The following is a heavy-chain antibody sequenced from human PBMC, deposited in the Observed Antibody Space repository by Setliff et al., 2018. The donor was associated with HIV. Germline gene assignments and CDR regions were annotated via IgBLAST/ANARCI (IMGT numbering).Heavy chain of an antibody. J-gene: IGHJ4*02. D-gene: IGHD6-19*01. Sequence: SETLSLTCTVSGGPITTSSYYWGWIRQPPGKGLEWIGSIYYSGSTYYNPSLKSRVIISVDTSKNQFSLKLSSLTAADTVVYYCARHAWLAPFDSWGQGTLVTV. CDR2: IYYSGST. CDR1: GGPITTSSYY. V-gene: IGHV4-39*01. CDR3: ARHAWLAPFDS.